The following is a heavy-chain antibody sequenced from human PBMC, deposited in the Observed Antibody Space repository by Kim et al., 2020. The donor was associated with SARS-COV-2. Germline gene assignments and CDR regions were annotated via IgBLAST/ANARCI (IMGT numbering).Heavy chain of an antibody. CDR2: MYYSGST. CDR1: GGSISSYY. V-gene: IGHV4-59*08. Sequence: SETLSLTCTVSGGSISSYYWSWIRQPPGKGLEWIGYMYYSGSTNYNPSLKSRVTISVDTSKNQFSLQLSSVTAADTAVYYCARHRVDYYYYGMDVWGQGTTVTVSS. D-gene: IGHD3-10*01. CDR3: ARHRVDYYYYGMDV. J-gene: IGHJ6*02.